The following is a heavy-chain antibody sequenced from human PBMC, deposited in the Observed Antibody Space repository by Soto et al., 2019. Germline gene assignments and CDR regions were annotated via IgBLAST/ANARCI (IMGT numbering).Heavy chain of an antibody. CDR3: SPSLNY. V-gene: IGHV3-7*01. CDR1: GFTFSSSW. CDR2: INQDGSEK. J-gene: IGHJ4*02. Sequence: GGSLRLSXAASGFTFSSSWMDWVRQAPGKGLEWVANINQDGSEKNYVDSVKGRFTISRDNTKNSLYLHMSSLTAEDSALYYCSPSLNYWGQGTLVTVSS.